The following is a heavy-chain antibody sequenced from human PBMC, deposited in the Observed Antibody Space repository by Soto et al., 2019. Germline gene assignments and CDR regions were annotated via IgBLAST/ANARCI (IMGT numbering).Heavy chain of an antibody. V-gene: IGHV4-34*01. CDR2: INHSGST. D-gene: IGHD3-3*01. CDR3: ARAHYDFWSGYYSGFDY. CDR1: GGSFSGYY. J-gene: IGHJ4*02. Sequence: PSETLSLTCAVYGGSFSGYYWSWIRQPPGKGLEWIGEINHSGSTNYNPSLKSRVTISVDTSKNQFSLKLSSVTAADTAVYYCARAHYDFWSGYYSGFDYWGQGTLVTVSS.